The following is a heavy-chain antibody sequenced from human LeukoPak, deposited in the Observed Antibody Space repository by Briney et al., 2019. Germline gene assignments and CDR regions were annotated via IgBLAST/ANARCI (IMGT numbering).Heavy chain of an antibody. CDR2: ITHSGST. V-gene: IGHV4-34*01. D-gene: IGHD2-15*01. J-gene: IGHJ1*01. CDR3: ARESLVGFPLGYCNGGSCYAFQH. Sequence: ASETLSLTCAVYGGSFSGYYWSWIRQPPGKGLEWIGEITHSGSTNYNPSLKSRVTISVDTSKNQFSLKLSSVTAADTAVYYCARESLVGFPLGYCNGGSCYAFQHWGQGTLVTVSS. CDR1: GGSFSGYY.